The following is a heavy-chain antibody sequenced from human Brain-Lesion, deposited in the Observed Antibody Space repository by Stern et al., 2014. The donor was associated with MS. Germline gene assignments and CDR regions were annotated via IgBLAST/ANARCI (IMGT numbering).Heavy chain of an antibody. Sequence: VQLVQSGPGLVKPSDTLSLTCSVSGDSLSSSTFSWGWIRQPPGKGPEWIGSVYYSGNTYYHPSLKSRVTISVDTSKNQFSLRLPSVTAADTAVYYCARHQLGYGYAYLRYWGQGTLVTVSS. CDR3: ARHQLGYGYAYLRY. CDR2: VYYSGNT. J-gene: IGHJ4*02. D-gene: IGHD5-18*01. V-gene: IGHV4-39*01. CDR1: GDSLSSSTFS.